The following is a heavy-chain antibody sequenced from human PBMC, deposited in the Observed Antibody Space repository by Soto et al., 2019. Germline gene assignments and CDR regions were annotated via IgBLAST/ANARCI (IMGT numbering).Heavy chain of an antibody. CDR3: AHRLWGLPYFDY. V-gene: IGHV2-5*02. Sequence: QITLKESGPTLVKPTQTLTLTCTFSGFSLSTSGVGVGWIRQPPGKALEWLALIYWDDDKRYSPSLKSRLTIXKGXSKNQVVLTMTNMDPVDTATYYCAHRLWGLPYFDYWGQGTLVTVSS. CDR2: IYWDDDK. CDR1: GFSLSTSGVG. D-gene: IGHD3-16*01. J-gene: IGHJ4*02.